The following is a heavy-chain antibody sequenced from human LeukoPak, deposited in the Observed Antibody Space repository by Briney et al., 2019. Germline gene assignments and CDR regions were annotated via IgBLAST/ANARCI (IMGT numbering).Heavy chain of an antibody. D-gene: IGHD3-16*02. V-gene: IGHV3-7*01. CDR3: ARMGVNYVWGSYRWSPPGY. CDR2: IKQDGSEK. Sequence: PGGSLRLSCAASGFTFSSYWMSWVRQAPGKGLEWVANIKQDGSEKYYVDSVKGRFTISRDNAKNSLYLQMNSLRAEDTAAYYCARMGVNYVWGSYRWSPPGYWGQGTLVTVSS. CDR1: GFTFSSYW. J-gene: IGHJ4*02.